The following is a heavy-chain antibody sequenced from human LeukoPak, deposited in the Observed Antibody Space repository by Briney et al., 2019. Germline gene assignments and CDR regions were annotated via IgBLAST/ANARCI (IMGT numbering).Heavy chain of an antibody. D-gene: IGHD5-12*01. V-gene: IGHV7-4-1*02. J-gene: IGHJ4*02. Sequence: GASVKVSCKASGYTFTSYAMNWVRQAPGQGLEWMGWINTNTGNPTYAQGFTGRFVFSLDTSVSTAYLQISSLKAEDTAVYYCARDWRNSREDIVATWDDYWGQGTLVTVSS. CDR2: INTNTGNP. CDR1: GYTFTSYA. CDR3: ARDWRNSREDIVATWDDY.